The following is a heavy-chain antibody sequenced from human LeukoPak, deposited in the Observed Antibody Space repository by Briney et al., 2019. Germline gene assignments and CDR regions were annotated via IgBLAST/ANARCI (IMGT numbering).Heavy chain of an antibody. Sequence: PSETLSLTCTVSGGSISSYYWSWIRQPPGKGLEWIGYIYYSGSTNYNPSLKSRVTISVDTSENQLSLKLSSVTAADTAVYYCARVPGIAVAGHDAFDIWGQGTMVTVSS. J-gene: IGHJ3*02. CDR2: IYYSGST. CDR1: GGSISSYY. CDR3: ARVPGIAVAGHDAFDI. V-gene: IGHV4-59*01. D-gene: IGHD6-19*01.